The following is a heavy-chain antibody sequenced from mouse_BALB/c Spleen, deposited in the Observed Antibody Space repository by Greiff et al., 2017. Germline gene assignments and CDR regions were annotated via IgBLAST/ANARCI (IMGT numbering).Heavy chain of an antibody. J-gene: IGHJ2*01. CDR1: GFSLTSYG. D-gene: IGHD1-2*01. V-gene: IGHV2-6-2*01. CDR3: ARHYYGYGGYFDY. CDR2: IWSDGST. Sequence: VKLMESGPDLVAPSQSLSITCTVSGFSLTSYGVHWVRQPPGKGLEWLVVIWSDGSTTYNSALKSRLSISKDNSKSQVFLKMNSLQTDDTAMYYCARHYYGYGGYFDYWGQGTTLTVSS.